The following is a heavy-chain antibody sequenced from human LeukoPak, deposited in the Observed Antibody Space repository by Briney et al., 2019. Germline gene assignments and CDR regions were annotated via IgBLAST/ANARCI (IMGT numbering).Heavy chain of an antibody. D-gene: IGHD7-27*01. J-gene: IGHJ6*03. CDR2: IYHSGST. Sequence: SETLSLTCTVSGYSISSGYYWGWIRQPPGKGLEWIGSIYHSGSTYYNPSLKSRVTISVDTSKNQFSLKLSSVTAADTAVYYCAMGMSYYYYMDVWGKGTTVTVSS. CDR3: AMGMSYYYYMDV. V-gene: IGHV4-38-2*02. CDR1: GYSISSGYY.